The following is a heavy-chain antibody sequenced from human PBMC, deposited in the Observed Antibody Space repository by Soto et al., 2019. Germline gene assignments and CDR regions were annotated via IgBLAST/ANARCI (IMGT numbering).Heavy chain of an antibody. V-gene: IGHV3-23*01. D-gene: IGHD3-3*01. CDR2: ISGSGGGT. J-gene: IGHJ5*02. CDR3: AKGVGEWLLDWFDP. Sequence: VQLLESGGGLVQPGTSLRLSCAASGFTLSSYAMTWVRQAPGEGLEWVSAISGSGGGTYYADSVKGRFTISRDNSKHTLYLQMNSLRADDTAVYYCAKGVGEWLLDWFDPWGQGTLVTVSS. CDR1: GFTLSSYA.